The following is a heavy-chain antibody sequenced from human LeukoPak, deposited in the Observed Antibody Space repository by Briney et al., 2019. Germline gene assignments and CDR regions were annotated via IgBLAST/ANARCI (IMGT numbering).Heavy chain of an antibody. Sequence: ASVTVSFKFSVYTLTEFSIHWVRQAPGKGLEAMGGFDREHGETIYAQKVKGRGTMTDDTSTDTAYMELSRPRSEDTAVYFCAAVWLGVGDNDYWGQGTLVTVSS. CDR1: VYTLTEFS. CDR2: FDREHGET. D-gene: IGHD3-10*01. J-gene: IGHJ4*02. V-gene: IGHV1-24*01. CDR3: AAVWLGVGDNDY.